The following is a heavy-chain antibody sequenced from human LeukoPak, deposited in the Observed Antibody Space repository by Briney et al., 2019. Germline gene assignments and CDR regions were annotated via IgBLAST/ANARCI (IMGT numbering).Heavy chain of an antibody. D-gene: IGHD3-3*01. J-gene: IGHJ4*02. Sequence: PSETLSLTCTVSSGPISSSHYYWGWIRQPPGKGLEWIGTIYSSGSTYNNPSLKSRVTMSMDTSKNQFSLKLTSVTAAETGVYYCARLSSEYYDFSSHIDYWGQGTLVTVSS. CDR3: ARLSSEYYDFSSHIDY. CDR2: IYSSGST. CDR1: SGPISSSHYY. V-gene: IGHV4-39*01.